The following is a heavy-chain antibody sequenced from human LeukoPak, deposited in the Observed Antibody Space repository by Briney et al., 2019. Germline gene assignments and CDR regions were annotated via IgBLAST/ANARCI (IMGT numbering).Heavy chain of an antibody. D-gene: IGHD3-10*01. V-gene: IGHV4-59*01. CDR2: IYYSGST. CDR1: GGSISSYY. CDR3: ARRGSVYFFDY. Sequence: PSETLSLTCTVSGGSISSYYWSWIRQPPGKGLEWIGYIYYSGSTNYNPSLKSRVTISVDTSKNQFSLKLSSVTAADTAVYYCARRGSVYFFDYWGQGTLVIVSS. J-gene: IGHJ4*02.